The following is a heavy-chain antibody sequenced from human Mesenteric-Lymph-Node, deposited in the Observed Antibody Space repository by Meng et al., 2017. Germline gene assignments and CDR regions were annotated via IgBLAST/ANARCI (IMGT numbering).Heavy chain of an antibody. Sequence: QVQLKHAGPGLLKPSETLAPTCAVNGWSLSGAYWNWIRQPPGKRLDWVGQINHGGSPSQDPSLKSRATISIDTSKNPVSLMLSSVSAADTAVYYCARRPTWIDYWGQGTLVTVSS. CDR2: INHGGSP. D-gene: IGHD2/OR15-2a*01. CDR3: ARRPTWIDY. V-gene: IGHV4-34*04. J-gene: IGHJ4*02. CDR1: GWSLSGAY.